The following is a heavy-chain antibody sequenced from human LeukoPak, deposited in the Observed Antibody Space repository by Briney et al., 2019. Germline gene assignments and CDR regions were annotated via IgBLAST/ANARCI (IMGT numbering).Heavy chain of an antibody. D-gene: IGHD1-26*01. V-gene: IGHV1-2*02. J-gene: IGHJ4*02. CDR2: INPNSGDS. CDR3: ASLSYLVGAIRDY. CDR1: GYKFTGYY. Sequence: ASVKVSCKASGYKFTGYYMHWVRQAPGQGLEWMGWINPNSGDSHHAQKFQGRVTMTRDTSISTAYMELSRLRSDDTAVYYCASLSYLVGAIRDYWGQGTLVTVSS.